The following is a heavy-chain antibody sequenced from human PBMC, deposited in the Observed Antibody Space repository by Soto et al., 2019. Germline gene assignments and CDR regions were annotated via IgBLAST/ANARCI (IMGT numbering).Heavy chain of an antibody. CDR3: ARGSLLVRYDFWSGYLLTPEYYFDY. CDR2: INHSGST. CDR1: GGSFSGYY. D-gene: IGHD3-3*01. J-gene: IGHJ4*02. V-gene: IGHV4-34*01. Sequence: PSETLSLTCAVYGGSFSGYYWSWIRQPPGKGLEWIGEINHSGSTNYNPSLKSRVTISVDTSKNQFSLKLSSVTAADTAVYYCARGSLLVRYDFWSGYLLTPEYYFDYWGQGTLVTSPQ.